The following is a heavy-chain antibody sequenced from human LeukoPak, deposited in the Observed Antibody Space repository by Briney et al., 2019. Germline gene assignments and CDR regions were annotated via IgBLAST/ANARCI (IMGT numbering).Heavy chain of an antibody. CDR3: ARQSSIQLWLYYFDY. V-gene: IGHV3-48*01. CDR2: ISSGSRTI. D-gene: IGHD5-18*01. CDR1: GFTFSSYS. J-gene: IGHJ4*02. Sequence: GGSLRLSCAASGFTFSSYSMNWVRQAPGKGLEWVSYISSGSRTIYYADSVKGRFTISRDNAKNSLYLQLNSLRAEDTAVYYCARQSSIQLWLYYFDYWGQGTLVTVSS.